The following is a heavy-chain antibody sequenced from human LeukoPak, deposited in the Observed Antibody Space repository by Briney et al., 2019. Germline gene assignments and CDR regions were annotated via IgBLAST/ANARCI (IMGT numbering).Heavy chain of an antibody. CDR3: ARNPGIAVAGGNWKPRKFDY. D-gene: IGHD6-19*01. CDR2: IYYKGST. V-gene: IGHV4-61*01. CDR1: GGSVSSGSYY. J-gene: IGHJ4*02. Sequence: SETLSLSCTVSGGSVSSGSYYWSWIRQPPGKGLECIGYIYYKGSTNYNPSLESRVTISVDTSKNQFSLKLSSVTAGDTAVYYCARNPGIAVAGGNWKPRKFDYWGQGTLVTVSS.